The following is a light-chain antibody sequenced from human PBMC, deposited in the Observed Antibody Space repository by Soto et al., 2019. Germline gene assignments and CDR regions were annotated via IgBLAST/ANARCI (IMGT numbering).Light chain of an antibody. CDR1: SSDVGGYNY. CDR2: DVS. J-gene: IGLJ1*01. CDR3: CSYAGGHSKV. V-gene: IGLV2-11*01. Sequence: QSVLTQPRSVSGSPGQSVTISCTGISSDVGGYNYVSWYQQHPGKAPKLLVYDVSKRPSGVPDRFSGSKSGNTASLTISGLQAEDEADYHCCSYAGGHSKVFGGGTKVTVL.